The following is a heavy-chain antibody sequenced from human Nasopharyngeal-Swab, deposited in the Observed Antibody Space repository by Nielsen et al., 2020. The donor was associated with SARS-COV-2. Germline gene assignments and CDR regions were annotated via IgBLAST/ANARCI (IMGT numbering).Heavy chain of an antibody. Sequence: SETLSLTCTVSGGSISSYYWGWIRQPPGKGLEWIGSIYYSGSTYYNPSLKNRVTISVDTSKNQFSLKLSSVTAADTAVYYCARLVYYYDSSGYYYDYWGQGTLVTVSS. CDR3: ARLVYYYDSSGYYYDY. J-gene: IGHJ4*02. CDR1: GGSISSYY. V-gene: IGHV4-39*01. D-gene: IGHD3-22*01. CDR2: IYYSGST.